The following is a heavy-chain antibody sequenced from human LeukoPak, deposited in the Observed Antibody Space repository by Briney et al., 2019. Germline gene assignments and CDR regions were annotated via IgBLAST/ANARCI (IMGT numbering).Heavy chain of an antibody. Sequence: ASVKVSCKAPGGTFSNYAISWVRQAPGQGLEWMARIIPILDIANYAQKFQGRVTITADKSTSTAYMELSSLRSEDTAVYYCARDRGTVTAATTDHYYYGLDVWAQGTTVTVSS. CDR3: ARDRGTVTAATTDHYYYGLDV. CDR1: GGTFSNYA. CDR2: IIPILDIA. J-gene: IGHJ6*02. V-gene: IGHV1-69*04. D-gene: IGHD2-2*01.